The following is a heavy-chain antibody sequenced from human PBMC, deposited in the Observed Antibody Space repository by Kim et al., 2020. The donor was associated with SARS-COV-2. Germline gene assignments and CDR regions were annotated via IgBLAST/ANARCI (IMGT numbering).Heavy chain of an antibody. CDR2: GSSI. Sequence: GSSIKTAASVRGRFTISRDNAKKSLSLQMNSLTPEDTAVYYCVREPNYWGQGTLVTVSS. J-gene: IGHJ4*02. V-gene: IGHV3-11*01. CDR3: VREPNY.